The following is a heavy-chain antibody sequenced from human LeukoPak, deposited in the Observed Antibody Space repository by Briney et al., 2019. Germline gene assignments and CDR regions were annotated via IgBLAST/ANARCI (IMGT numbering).Heavy chain of an antibody. Sequence: PSETLSHTCSVSGGSFSDYYWNWIRQSPGKGLEWIGYIYPSGSTDYNPSLKSRVTMSTDTSKNQISLKLTSVTAADTAVYFCARQATLLAGRLEAGGFDIWGRGTMVTVSS. D-gene: IGHD3-3*01. CDR2: IYPSGST. CDR3: ARQATLLAGRLEAGGFDI. V-gene: IGHV4-59*08. J-gene: IGHJ3*02. CDR1: GGSFSDYY.